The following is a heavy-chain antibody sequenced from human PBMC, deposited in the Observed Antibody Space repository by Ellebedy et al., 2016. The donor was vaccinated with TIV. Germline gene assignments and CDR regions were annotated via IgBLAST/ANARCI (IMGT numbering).Heavy chain of an antibody. D-gene: IGHD2-15*01. Sequence: MPSETLSLTCAVYGGSFSGFFWSWIRQAPGKGLEWIGAVAYSGNTNYNPSLRSRVTLSVDTSKFQVSLKLNSVTAADSAVYFCARTGCSGGSCYDYWGQGALVTVTS. J-gene: IGHJ4*02. CDR3: ARTGCSGGSCYDY. CDR2: VAYSGNT. CDR1: GGSFSGFF. V-gene: IGHV4-34*01.